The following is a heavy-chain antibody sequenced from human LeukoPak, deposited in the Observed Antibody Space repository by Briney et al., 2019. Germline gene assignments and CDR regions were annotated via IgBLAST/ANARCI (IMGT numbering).Heavy chain of an antibody. V-gene: IGHV4-4*07. CDR2: IDTSGST. J-gene: IGHJ4*02. D-gene: IGHD6-19*01. CDR1: GGSISSYY. Sequence: KPSEALSLTCAVYGGSISSYYWTWIRQPAGKGLEWIGRIDTSGSTNHDPALKSRVTMSVDTSNNQFSLKLSSVTAADTAVYYCARETEVPGGRSWDFWGQGTLVTVSS. CDR3: ARETEVPGGRSWDF.